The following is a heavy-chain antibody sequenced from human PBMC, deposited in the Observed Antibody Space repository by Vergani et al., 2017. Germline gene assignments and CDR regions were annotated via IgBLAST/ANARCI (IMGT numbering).Heavy chain of an antibody. J-gene: IGHJ4*02. D-gene: IGHD5-12*01. CDR1: GGSISSGDYY. CDR2: IYYSGTT. CDR3: ARDRRGYSGYDYWYYFDY. Sequence: VLLQESGPGLVKPSQTLSLTCTVSGGSISSGDYYWSWIRQPPGKGLEWVGYIYYSGTTYYNPSLKSRVSISVDTSKNQFSLKLSSVTAADTAVYYCARDRRGYSGYDYWYYFDYWGQGTLVTVSS. V-gene: IGHV4-30-4*08.